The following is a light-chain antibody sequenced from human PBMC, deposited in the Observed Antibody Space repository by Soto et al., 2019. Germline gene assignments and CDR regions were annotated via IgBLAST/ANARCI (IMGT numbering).Light chain of an antibody. CDR1: TGAVTSGHY. J-gene: IGLJ2*01. CDR3: LLYYSGAHLV. CDR2: STS. Sequence: QAVVTQEPSLTGAPGGTVTLTCASSTGAVTSGHYPNWFQQKPGQAPRALIYSTSNTHSWTPARFSGSLLGGKAALTLSGVQPEDEAEYYCLLYYSGAHLVFGGGTKVTVL. V-gene: IGLV7-43*01.